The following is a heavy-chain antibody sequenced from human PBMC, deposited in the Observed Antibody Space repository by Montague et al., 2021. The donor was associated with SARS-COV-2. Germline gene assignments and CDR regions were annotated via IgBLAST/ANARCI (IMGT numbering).Heavy chain of an antibody. CDR3: ARREYSYGWGD. J-gene: IGHJ4*02. D-gene: IGHD5-18*01. CDR1: GGPISGSSDY. CDR2: VDYSGXT. Sequence: SETRSLTCTVTGGPISGSSDYWGWIRQSPGKGLEWIASVDYSGXTXYXXSLKSRLTISVDTSKNQFSLKLNSVTAADTALYYCARREYSYGWGDWGQGTLVTVSS. V-gene: IGHV4-39*01.